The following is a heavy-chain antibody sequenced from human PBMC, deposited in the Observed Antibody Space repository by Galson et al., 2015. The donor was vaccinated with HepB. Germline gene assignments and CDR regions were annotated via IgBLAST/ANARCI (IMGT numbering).Heavy chain of an antibody. CDR3: TRDYFYGRDV. CDR1: GFTFSDYY. J-gene: IGHJ6*02. CDR2: ISSSSLYT. Sequence: SLRLSCAVSGFTFSDYYMSWVRQAPGKGLEWISYISSSSLYTNYAGSVKGRFTISRDNAKNSVYLEMNSLRAEDTAVYYCTRDYFYGRDVWGQGTTVTVS. D-gene: IGHD3-9*01. V-gene: IGHV3-11*05.